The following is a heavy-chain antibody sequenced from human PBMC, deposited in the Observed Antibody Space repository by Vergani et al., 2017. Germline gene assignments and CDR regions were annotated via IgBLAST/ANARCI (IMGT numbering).Heavy chain of an antibody. CDR3: TRHTGDYGDYYYGMDV. V-gene: IGHV3-23*01. CDR2: ISGSGGST. Sequence: EVQLLESGGGLVQPGGSLRLSCAASGFTFSSYAMSWVRQAPGKGLEWVSAISGSGGSTYYADSVKGRFTISRDNSKNTLYLQMNSLKTEDTAVYYCTRHTGDYGDYYYGMDVWGQGTTVTVSS. D-gene: IGHD4-17*01. J-gene: IGHJ6*02. CDR1: GFTFSSYA.